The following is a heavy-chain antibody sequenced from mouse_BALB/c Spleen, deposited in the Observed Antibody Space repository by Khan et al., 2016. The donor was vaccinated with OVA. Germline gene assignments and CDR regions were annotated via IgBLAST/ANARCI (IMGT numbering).Heavy chain of an antibody. CDR3: ARRNYFGYTFAY. CDR1: GYTSTDYY. Sequence: VQLQESGAELARPGASVKLSCKASGYTSTDYYINWVKQRTGQGLEWIGEIFPGSGDTYYNENFKGKATLTADKSSTTAYMQLSSLTSEASAVYFCARRNYFGYTFAYWGQGTLVTVSA. J-gene: IGHJ3*01. CDR2: IFPGSGDT. V-gene: IGHV1-77*01. D-gene: IGHD1-2*01.